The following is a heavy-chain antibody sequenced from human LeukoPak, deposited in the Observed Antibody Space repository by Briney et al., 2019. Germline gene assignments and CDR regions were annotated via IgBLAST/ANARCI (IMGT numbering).Heavy chain of an antibody. CDR3: ARDIAAGEGDY. D-gene: IGHD6-13*01. Sequence: ASVKVSCKASGYIFTGYYMHWVRQAPGQGLEWMGWINPNSGGTNYAQKFQGRVTMTRDTSISTAYMELRSLRSDDTAVYYCARDIAAGEGDYCGQGTQDTVSS. CDR2: INPNSGGT. V-gene: IGHV1-2*02. CDR1: GYIFTGYY. J-gene: IGHJ4*02.